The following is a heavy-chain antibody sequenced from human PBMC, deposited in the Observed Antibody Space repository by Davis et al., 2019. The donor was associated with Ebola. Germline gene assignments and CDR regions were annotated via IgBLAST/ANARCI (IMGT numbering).Heavy chain of an antibody. Sequence: PGGSLRLSCAVSGGSISSGSYYWAWIRQPPGKGLEWIGSIFYTGSTYYTPSLKSRITISQDTSKNQFSLRLTSVTAADTAVYYCASPHQIRGTDCFDYWDQGNLVIVSS. V-gene: IGHV4-39*07. CDR3: ASPHQIRGTDCFDY. CDR1: GGSISSGSYY. CDR2: IFYTGST. J-gene: IGHJ4*02.